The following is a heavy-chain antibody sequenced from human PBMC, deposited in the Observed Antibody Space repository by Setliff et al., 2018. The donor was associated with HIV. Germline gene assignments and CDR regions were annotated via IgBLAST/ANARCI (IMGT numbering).Heavy chain of an antibody. Sequence: PGGSLRLSCAASGFTFSNYAMSWVRQAPGEGLEWVSAILSTGERTFYADSVKGRFTISRDNSKNTVYLQMNSLTAEDTAEYYCAKELAASGLGYFDSWGRGILVTVSS. CDR2: ILSTGERT. V-gene: IGHV3-23*01. CDR1: GFTFSNYA. D-gene: IGHD3-22*01. CDR3: AKELAASGLGYFDS. J-gene: IGHJ4*02.